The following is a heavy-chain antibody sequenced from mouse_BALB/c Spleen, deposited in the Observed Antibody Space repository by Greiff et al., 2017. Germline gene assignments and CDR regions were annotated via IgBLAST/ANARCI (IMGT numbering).Heavy chain of an antibody. CDR2: ISSGGSYT. CDR1: GFTFSSYA. CDR3: ARETTGAMDY. Sequence: EVQLQQSGGGLVKPGGSLKLSCAASGFTFSSYAMSWVRQSPEKRLEWVAEISSGGSYTYYPDTVTGRFTISRDNAKNTLYLEMSSLRSEDTAMYYCARETTGAMDYWGQGTSVTVSS. J-gene: IGHJ4*01. D-gene: IGHD1-1*01. V-gene: IGHV5-9-4*01.